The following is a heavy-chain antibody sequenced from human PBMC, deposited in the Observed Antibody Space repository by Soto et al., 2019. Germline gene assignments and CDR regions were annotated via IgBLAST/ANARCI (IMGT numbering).Heavy chain of an antibody. CDR2: IYHSGST. CDR1: SGSISSSNW. V-gene: IGHV4-4*02. D-gene: IGHD3-10*01. CDR3: ARDPRRGSGSYHLNWFDP. J-gene: IGHJ5*02. Sequence: QVQLQESGPGLVKPSGTLSLTCAVSSGSISSSNWWSWVRQPPGKGLEWIGEIYHSGSTNYNPSLKSRVTISVDKSKNQFSLKLSSVTAADTAVYYCARDPRRGSGSYHLNWFDPWGQGTLVTVSS.